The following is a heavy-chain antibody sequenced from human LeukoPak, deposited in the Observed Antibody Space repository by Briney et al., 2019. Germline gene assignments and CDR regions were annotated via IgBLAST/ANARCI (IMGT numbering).Heavy chain of an antibody. D-gene: IGHD3-16*01. J-gene: IGHJ4*02. Sequence: PGGSLRLSCAASGFIFSEYWMNWVRQAPGKGLEWVTNIKQDGSEKYYVDSVKGRFTISRDNAKNSLYLQMNSLRAGDTAGDYWAGGGGYFDYWGQGTLVTVSS. V-gene: IGHV3-7*04. CDR3: AGGGGYFDY. CDR1: GFIFSEYW. CDR2: IKQDGSEK.